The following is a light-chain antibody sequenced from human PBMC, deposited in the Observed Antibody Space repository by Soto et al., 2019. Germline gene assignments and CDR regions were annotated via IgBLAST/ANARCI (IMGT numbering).Light chain of an antibody. V-gene: IGLV4-69*01. J-gene: IGLJ3*02. CDR2: INYDGTH. CDR1: SGYSTYA. CDR3: QSLGTGIQV. Sequence: QSVLTQSPSASASLGASVKLTCTLSSGYSTYAIAWHQQQSEKGPRFLMKINYDGTHSKGDGFFDRFSGSSSGAERHLTISGLQSEDEADYSCQSLGTGIQVFGGGTKVTVL.